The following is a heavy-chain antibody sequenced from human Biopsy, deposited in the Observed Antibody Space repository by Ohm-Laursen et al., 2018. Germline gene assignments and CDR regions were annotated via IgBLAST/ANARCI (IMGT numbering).Heavy chain of an antibody. D-gene: IGHD2/OR15-2a*01. J-gene: IGHJ6*02. Sequence: SETLSLTCTVSGGSISIGFYYWSWIRQPPGKGLEWIGYIYYSGSTNYNPSLKSRVTISVDTSKNQFSLRLNSVTAADTAVYYCARATNSTGWPYYYFYGMDVWGQGTTVTVSS. CDR3: ARATNSTGWPYYYFYGMDV. V-gene: IGHV4-61*01. CDR1: GGSISIGFYY. CDR2: IYYSGST.